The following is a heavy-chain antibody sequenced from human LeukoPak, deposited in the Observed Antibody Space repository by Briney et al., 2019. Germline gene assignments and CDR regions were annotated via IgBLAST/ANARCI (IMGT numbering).Heavy chain of an antibody. J-gene: IGHJ4*02. D-gene: IGHD3-16*02. CDR2: INHSGST. CDR1: GGSFSGYY. CDR3: ARWGDYVWGTYRLYCFDY. V-gene: IGHV4-34*01. Sequence: SETLSLTCAVSGGSFSGYYWSWIRQPPGQGLEWIGEINHSGSTNYNPSLKSRVTISVDTSKNQFSLKLSSVTAADTAVYYCARWGDYVWGTYRLYCFDYWGQGTLVTVSS.